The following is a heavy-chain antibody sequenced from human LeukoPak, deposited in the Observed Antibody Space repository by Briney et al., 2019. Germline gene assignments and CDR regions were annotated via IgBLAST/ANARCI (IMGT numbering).Heavy chain of an antibody. D-gene: IGHD3-22*01. CDR3: ARAWGPVIVVTY. J-gene: IGHJ4*02. CDR1: GYTFTGYY. Sequence: ASVKVSCKASGYTFTGYYMHWVRQAPGQGLEWMGWINPNSGGTNYAQKFQGRVTMTRDTSISTAYMELSRLRSDDTAVYYCARAWGPVIVVTYWGQGTLVTVSS. CDR2: INPNSGGT. V-gene: IGHV1-2*02.